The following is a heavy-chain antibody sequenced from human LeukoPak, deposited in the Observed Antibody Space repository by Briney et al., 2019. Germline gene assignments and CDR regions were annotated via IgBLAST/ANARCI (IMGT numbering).Heavy chain of an antibody. D-gene: IGHD6-19*01. CDR2: ISSSSSTI. V-gene: IGHV3-48*02. CDR1: GFTFSSYS. Sequence: GSLRLSCAASGFTFSSYSMNRVRQAPGKGLEWVSYISSSSSTIYYADSVKGRFTISRDNAKNSLYLQMNSLRDEDTAVYYCARQQWLSYYFDYWGQGTLVTVSS. J-gene: IGHJ4*02. CDR3: ARQQWLSYYFDY.